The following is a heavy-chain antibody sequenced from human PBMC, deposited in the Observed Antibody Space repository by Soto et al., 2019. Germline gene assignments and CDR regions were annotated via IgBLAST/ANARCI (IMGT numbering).Heavy chain of an antibody. CDR2: INHSGST. D-gene: IGHD3-3*01. CDR1: GGSFSGYY. J-gene: IGHJ5*02. V-gene: IGHV4-34*01. CDR3: ARKGRPGDFWSGYYGWFDP. Sequence: QVQLQQWGAGLLKPSETLSLTCAVYGGSFSGYYWSWIRQPPGKGLEWIGEINHSGSTNYNPSLKSRVTISVDTSKSQFSLKLSSVTAADTAVYYCARKGRPGDFWSGYYGWFDPWGQGTLVTVSS.